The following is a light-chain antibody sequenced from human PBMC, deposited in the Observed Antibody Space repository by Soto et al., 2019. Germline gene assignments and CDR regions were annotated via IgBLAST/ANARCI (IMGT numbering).Light chain of an antibody. CDR1: QSVSSNY. J-gene: IGKJ1*01. Sequence: EIVLTQSPGTLSLSPGERATLSCRASQSVSSNYLAWYQQKPGQAPRLLIYGASSRATGIPDRFSGSGSGTDFTLPISRLELEDLAVYYCQKYGNSPWTFGQGTKVDIK. V-gene: IGKV3-20*01. CDR2: GAS. CDR3: QKYGNSPWT.